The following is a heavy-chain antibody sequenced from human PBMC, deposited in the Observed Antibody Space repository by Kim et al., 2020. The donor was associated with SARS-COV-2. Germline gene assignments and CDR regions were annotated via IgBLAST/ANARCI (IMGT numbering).Heavy chain of an antibody. D-gene: IGHD3-9*01. Sequence: GGSLRLSCAASGFTFSSYAMSWVRQAPGKGLEWVSAISGSGGSTYYADSVKGRFTISRDNSKNTLYLQMNSLRAEDTAVYYCAKDRVLRYFDWLHAENFGYWGQGNLVTVSS. J-gene: IGHJ4*02. CDR2: ISGSGGST. V-gene: IGHV3-23*01. CDR3: AKDRVLRYFDWLHAENFGY. CDR1: GFTFSSYA.